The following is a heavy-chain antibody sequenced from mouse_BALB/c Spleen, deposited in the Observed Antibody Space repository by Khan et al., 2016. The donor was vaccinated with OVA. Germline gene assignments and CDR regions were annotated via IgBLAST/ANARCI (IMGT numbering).Heavy chain of an antibody. Sequence: QIQLVQSGPELKKPGETVKISCKASGYTLTDYGLNWVKQAPGKGLKWMGWINTYTGEPTYADDFKGRFAFSLETSASTAYLQVSNLKNEDTATFFCARSDGNYKFTDWGQGTLVTVSA. CDR1: GYTLTDYG. CDR2: INTYTGEP. V-gene: IGHV9-3-1*01. CDR3: ARSDGNYKFTD. J-gene: IGHJ3*01. D-gene: IGHD2-1*01.